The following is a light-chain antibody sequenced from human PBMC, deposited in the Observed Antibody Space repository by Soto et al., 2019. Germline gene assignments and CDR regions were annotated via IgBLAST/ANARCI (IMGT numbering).Light chain of an antibody. CDR3: QQYYTTPIT. CDR2: WAS. CDR1: QSVFYSRNNKNY. Sequence: DSVMTQSPDSLAVSLGERATINCKSTQSVFYSRNNKNYLAWYQQKQGQPPKLLIYWASTRESGVPDRFSGSGSGTDFTLTISRLQAEDVAVYYCQQYYTTPITFGQGTRLEIK. J-gene: IGKJ5*01. V-gene: IGKV4-1*01.